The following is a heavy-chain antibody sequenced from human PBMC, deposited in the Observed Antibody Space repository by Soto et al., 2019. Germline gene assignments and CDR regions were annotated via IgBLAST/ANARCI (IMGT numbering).Heavy chain of an antibody. CDR1: GGSFSTYY. CDR2: IYYSGST. V-gene: IGHV4-59*01. D-gene: IGHD2-15*01. Sequence: SETLSLTCTVSGGSFSTYYWSWIRQPPGKGLEWIGYIYYSGSTNSNPSLKSRVTLSEDTSKNQFSLKLSSVTAADTAVYYCARDQGGPFDYWGQGTLVTVSS. J-gene: IGHJ4*02. CDR3: ARDQGGPFDY.